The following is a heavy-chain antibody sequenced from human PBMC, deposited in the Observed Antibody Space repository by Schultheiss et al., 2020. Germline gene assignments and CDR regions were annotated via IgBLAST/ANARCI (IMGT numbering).Heavy chain of an antibody. J-gene: IGHJ4*02. D-gene: IGHD3-10*01. CDR2: ISSSGSTI. CDR1: GFTFDDYA. V-gene: IGHV3-48*03. Sequence: GGSLRLSCAASGFTFDDYAMHWVRQAPGKGLEWVSYISSSGSTIYYADSVKGRFTISRDNAKNSLYLQMNSLRAEDTAVYYCARVGGAYGSGSYCLDYWGQGTLVTVSS. CDR3: ARVGGAYGSGSYCLDY.